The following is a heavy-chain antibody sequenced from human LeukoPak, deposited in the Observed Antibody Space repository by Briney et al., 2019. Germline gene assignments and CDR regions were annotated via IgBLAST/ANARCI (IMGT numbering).Heavy chain of an antibody. D-gene: IGHD3-22*01. Sequence: SETLSLTCTVSGGSISRGDYLWSWIRQPPGKGLEWLGYISSSGSTHYKPSLKSRAAISVDTSKNHFSLKLSSVTAADAAVYYCARGNYYDSSGYSGSWAFDIWGQGTMVTVSS. V-gene: IGHV4-30-4*01. CDR2: ISSSGST. CDR3: ARGNYYDSSGYSGSWAFDI. J-gene: IGHJ3*02. CDR1: GGSISRGDYL.